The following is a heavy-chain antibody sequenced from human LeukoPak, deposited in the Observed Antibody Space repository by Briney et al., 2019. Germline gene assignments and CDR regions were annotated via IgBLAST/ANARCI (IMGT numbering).Heavy chain of an antibody. V-gene: IGHV3-30-3*01. CDR3: AKERGSNWGTFDY. Sequence: PGGSLRLSCAASGFTFSSYAMHWVRQAPGKGLEWVAVISYDGSNKYYADSVKGRFTISRDSSKNTLYLQMNSLRAEDTAIYYCAKERGSNWGTFDYWGQGALVTVSS. CDR1: GFTFSSYA. J-gene: IGHJ4*02. CDR2: ISYDGSNK. D-gene: IGHD7-27*01.